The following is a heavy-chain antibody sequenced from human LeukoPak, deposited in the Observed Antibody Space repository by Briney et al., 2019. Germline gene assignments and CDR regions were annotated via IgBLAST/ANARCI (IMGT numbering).Heavy chain of an antibody. CDR3: ARGLGYCSSTSCSPKDYFDY. D-gene: IGHD2-2*01. CDR2: IIPIFGTA. CDR1: GGTFSSYA. Sequence: ASVKVSCKASGGTFSSYAISWVRQAPGQGLEWMGGIIPIFGTANYAQKFQGRVTITTDESTSTAYMELSRLRSEDTAVYYCARGLGYCSSTSCSPKDYFDYWGQGTLVTVSS. J-gene: IGHJ4*02. V-gene: IGHV1-69*05.